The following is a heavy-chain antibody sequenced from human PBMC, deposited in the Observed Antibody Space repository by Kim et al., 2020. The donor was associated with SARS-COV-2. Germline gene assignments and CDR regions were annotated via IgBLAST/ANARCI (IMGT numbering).Heavy chain of an antibody. D-gene: IGHD1-26*01. CDR1: GFTFSDHY. CDR3: ATVGTTTYVFDY. J-gene: IGHJ4*02. CDR2: FRYKANNYTT. Sequence: GGSLRLSCAASGFTFSDHYMDWVRQPPGKGLEWVGRFRYKANNYTTEYSASVRGRFTISRDDSKNSLYLQMNSRKTEDTAVYYCATVGTTTYVFDYWGQGALVTVSS. V-gene: IGHV3-72*01.